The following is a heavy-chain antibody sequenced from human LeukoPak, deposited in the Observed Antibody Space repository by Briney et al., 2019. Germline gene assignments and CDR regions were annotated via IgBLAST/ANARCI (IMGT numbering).Heavy chain of an antibody. Sequence: ASVKVSCKASGYTFTSYDINWVRQATGQGLEWMGWMNPNSGNTGYAQKFQGRVTMTRNTSISTAYMELSSLRSEDTAVYYCARDRQICSSTSCYILPLDYWGQGTLVTVSS. CDR2: MNPNSGNT. V-gene: IGHV1-8*01. CDR1: GYTFTSYD. CDR3: ARDRQICSSTSCYILPLDY. D-gene: IGHD2-2*02. J-gene: IGHJ4*02.